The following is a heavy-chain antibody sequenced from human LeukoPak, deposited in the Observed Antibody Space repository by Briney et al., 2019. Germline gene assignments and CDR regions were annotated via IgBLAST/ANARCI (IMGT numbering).Heavy chain of an antibody. Sequence: PSETLSLTCTVSGASVSGSAYYWGRIRQPPGKGLEWIGNIYYSGSTYYNESLESRVTISIDTSKNQFSLKLNSVTAADTAMYYCAKSGGYGLIDYWGQGTLVTVSS. CDR3: AKSGGYGLIDY. J-gene: IGHJ4*02. V-gene: IGHV4-39*01. D-gene: IGHD1-26*01. CDR1: GASVSGSAYY. CDR2: IYYSGST.